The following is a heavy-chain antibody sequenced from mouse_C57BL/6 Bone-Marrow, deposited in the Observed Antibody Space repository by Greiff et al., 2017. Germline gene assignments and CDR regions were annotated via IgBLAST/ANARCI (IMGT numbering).Heavy chain of an antibody. CDR2: IYPGNSDT. CDR1: GYTFTSYW. V-gene: IGHV1-5*01. Sequence: EVQRVQSGTVLARPGASVKMSCKTSGYTFTSYWMHWVKQRPGQGLEWIGAIYPGNSDTSYNQKFKGKAKLTAVTAASTAYMELSSLTKEDSAVYYCTRRGKYDGRPAWIAYWGQGTLVTVSA. CDR3: TRRGKYDGRPAWIAY. J-gene: IGHJ3*01. D-gene: IGHD1-1*01.